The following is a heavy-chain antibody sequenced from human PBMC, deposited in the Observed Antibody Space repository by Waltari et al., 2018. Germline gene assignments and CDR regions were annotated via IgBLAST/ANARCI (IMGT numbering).Heavy chain of an antibody. D-gene: IGHD5-12*01. J-gene: IGHJ2*01. V-gene: IGHV3-74*03. CDR2: ISNDGMCT. CDR1: GFSFSNAW. Sequence: EVQLVESGGGLVQPGGSLRLSCAASGFSFSNAWMHWVRQVPGKGLEWVSRISNDGMCTMYADSVKGRFTISRDNAKNTLFLEMNSLRVEDTAVYYCVKEAPTRGDWYLDLWGRGTLLAVSS. CDR3: VKEAPTRGDWYLDL.